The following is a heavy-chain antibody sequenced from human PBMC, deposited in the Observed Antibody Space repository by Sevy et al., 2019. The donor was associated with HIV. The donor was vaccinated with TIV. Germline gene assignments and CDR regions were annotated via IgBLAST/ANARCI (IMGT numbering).Heavy chain of an antibody. D-gene: IGHD2-2*01. CDR1: GFTFSNAW. J-gene: IGHJ6*02. Sequence: GGSLRLSCAASGFTFSNAWMSWVRQAPGKGLEWVGRIKSKTDGGTTDYAAPVKGRFTISRDDSKNKLYLQMNSLKTEDTAVYYCTTDIVVVPAGDRRYGMDVWGQGTTVTASS. V-gene: IGHV3-15*01. CDR3: TTDIVVVPAGDRRYGMDV. CDR2: IKSKTDGGTT.